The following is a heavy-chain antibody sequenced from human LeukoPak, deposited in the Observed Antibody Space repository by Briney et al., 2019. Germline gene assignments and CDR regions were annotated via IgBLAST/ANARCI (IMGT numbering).Heavy chain of an antibody. J-gene: IGHJ4*02. CDR1: GGSISNYY. CDR3: ASHLEWLLWATQFDY. Sequence: SETLSLTCTVSGGSISNYYWSWVRQPPGKGLEWIGHIYYSGTTNYSPSLKSRVTISVDTSKNQFSLKLNSVTAADTAVYYCASHLEWLLWATQFDYWGQGTLVTVSS. V-gene: IGHV4-59*13. D-gene: IGHD3-3*01. CDR2: IYYSGTT.